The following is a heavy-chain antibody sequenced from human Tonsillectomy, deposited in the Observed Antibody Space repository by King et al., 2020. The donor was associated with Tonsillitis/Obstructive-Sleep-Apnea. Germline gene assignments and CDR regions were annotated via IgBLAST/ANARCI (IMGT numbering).Heavy chain of an antibody. V-gene: IGHV5-51*01. CDR3: VKHASSGWNGDN. J-gene: IGHJ4*02. Sequence: VQLVESGAEVKKPGESLKISCKGSGYSFTSSWIGWVRQIPGGGLEWMGIIYPGDADIKYNPSFEGQVTISADKSNNTAYLQWSSLKASDTAMYYCVKHASSGWNGDNWGQGTLVTFSS. D-gene: IGHD6-19*01. CDR1: GYSFTSSW. CDR2: IYPGDADI.